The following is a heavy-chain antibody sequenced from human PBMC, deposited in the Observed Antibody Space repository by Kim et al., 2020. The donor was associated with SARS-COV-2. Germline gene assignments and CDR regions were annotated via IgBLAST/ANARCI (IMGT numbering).Heavy chain of an antibody. CDR1: GGSISSYY. D-gene: IGHD2-2*01. J-gene: IGHJ5*02. V-gene: IGHV4-59*08. CDR2: IYYSGST. Sequence: SETLSLTCTVSGGSISSYYWSWIRQPPGKGLEWIGYIYYSGSTNYNPSLKSRVTISVDTSKNQFSLKLSSVTAADTAVYYCARSLIPAAQRIWFDPWGQGTLVTVSS. CDR3: ARSLIPAAQRIWFDP.